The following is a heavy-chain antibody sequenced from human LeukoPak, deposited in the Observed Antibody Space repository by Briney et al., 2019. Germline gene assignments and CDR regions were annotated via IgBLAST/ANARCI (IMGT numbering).Heavy chain of an antibody. Sequence: ASVKVSCKASGYTFTIYAMHWVRQAPGQRLEWMGWINAGNGNTKYSQKFQGRVTITRDTSASTAYMELSSLRSEDTAVYYCARGFYFWSGYYPRPFDYWGQGTLVTVSS. CDR3: ARGFYFWSGYYPRPFDY. CDR1: GYTFTIYA. D-gene: IGHD3-3*01. V-gene: IGHV1-3*01. CDR2: INAGNGNT. J-gene: IGHJ4*02.